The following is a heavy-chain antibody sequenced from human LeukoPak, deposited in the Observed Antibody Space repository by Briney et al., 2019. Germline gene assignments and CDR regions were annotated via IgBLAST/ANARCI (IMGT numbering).Heavy chain of an antibody. CDR2: MNPNNGNT. Sequence: ASVKVSCKASGYTFTSYDIAWVRQASGQGLEWMGWMNPNNGNTGYAQRFQGRVTLTRDTSISTAYLELSSLRSEDTAVYYCARGFLGYDSSDYAFSYYWGQGTLVTVSS. J-gene: IGHJ4*02. CDR3: ARGFLGYDSSDYAFSYY. D-gene: IGHD3-22*01. V-gene: IGHV1-8*01. CDR1: GYTFTSYD.